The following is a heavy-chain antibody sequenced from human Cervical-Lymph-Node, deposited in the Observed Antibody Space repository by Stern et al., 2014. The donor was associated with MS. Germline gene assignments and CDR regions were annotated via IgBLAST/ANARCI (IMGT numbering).Heavy chain of an antibody. Sequence: QVQLVQSGAEVKKPGSSVKVSCKASGGTFSNYAITWVRQAPGQGLEWMGGIIPILETANYAQKFQGRVTISADDSTSTVYMELSSLRSDDTAVFYCARDGKEGGGFDYWGQGTLVTVSS. J-gene: IGHJ4*02. CDR2: IIPILETA. D-gene: IGHD1-1*01. V-gene: IGHV1-69*01. CDR1: GGTFSNYA. CDR3: ARDGKEGGGFDY.